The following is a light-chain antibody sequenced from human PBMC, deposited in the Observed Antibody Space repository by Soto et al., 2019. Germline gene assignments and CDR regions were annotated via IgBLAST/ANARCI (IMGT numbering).Light chain of an antibody. J-gene: IGLJ3*02. Sequence: QSVLTQPPSASGTPGQRVTISCSGSSSNIGSNAASWYQHFPGTAPKVLIYSDDQRPSGVPDRFSGSKSGTSASLAISGLRAEDEADYFCAAWGDSLNTWVFGGGTKVTVL. CDR3: AAWGDSLNTWV. V-gene: IGLV1-44*01. CDR1: SSNIGSNA. CDR2: SDD.